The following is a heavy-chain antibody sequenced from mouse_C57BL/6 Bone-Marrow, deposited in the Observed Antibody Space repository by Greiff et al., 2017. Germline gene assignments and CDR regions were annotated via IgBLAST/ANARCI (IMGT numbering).Heavy chain of an antibody. CDR3: ARHDYSPYYYAMDY. CDR2: ISNLAYSI. V-gene: IGHV5-15*01. J-gene: IGHJ4*01. D-gene: IGHD2-12*01. CDR1: GFTFSDYG. Sequence: DVKLQESGGGLVQPGGSLKLSCAASGFTFSDYGMAWVRQAPRKGPEWVAFISNLAYSIYYADTVTGRFTISSENAKNTLYLEMSSLRSEDTAMYYCARHDYSPYYYAMDYWGQGTSVTVSS.